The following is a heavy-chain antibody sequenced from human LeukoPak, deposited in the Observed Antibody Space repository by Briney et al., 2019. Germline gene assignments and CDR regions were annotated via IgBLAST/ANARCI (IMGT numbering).Heavy chain of an antibody. CDR3: ARQKAPYYFDY. CDR2: INPNSGGT. Sequence: ASVKVSCKASGYTFTGFYMHWVRQAPGQGLEWMGWINPNSGGTYYAQKFQGRVTMTWDTSISTAYMELSRLTSDDTAVYYCARQKAPYYFDYWGQGTLVTVSS. J-gene: IGHJ4*02. V-gene: IGHV1-2*02. CDR1: GYTFTGFY.